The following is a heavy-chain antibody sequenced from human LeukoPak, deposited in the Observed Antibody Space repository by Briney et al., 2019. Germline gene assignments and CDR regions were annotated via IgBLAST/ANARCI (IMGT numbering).Heavy chain of an antibody. CDR3: AKDTGYYYDSSGPDNWFDP. V-gene: IGHV3-23*01. J-gene: IGHJ5*02. CDR2: ISGSGGST. D-gene: IGHD3-22*01. CDR1: GFTFSSYA. Sequence: GGSLRLSCAASGFTFSSYAMSWVRQAPGKGLEWVSAISGSGGSTYYADSVKGRFTISRDNSKNTLYLQMNSLRAEDTAVYYCAKDTGYYYDSSGPDNWFDPWGQGTLVTVSS.